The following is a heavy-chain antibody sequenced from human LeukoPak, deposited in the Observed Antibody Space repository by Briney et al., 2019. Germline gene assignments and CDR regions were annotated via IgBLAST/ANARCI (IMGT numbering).Heavy chain of an antibody. CDR2: IKQDGSEK. Sequence: GGSLRLSCAASGFTFSFYWMSWVRQAPGKGLEWVANIKQDGSEKYYVDSVKGRFTISRDNAKNSLYLQMNSLRAEDTAVYYCTTNSSGWLGYFDYWGQGTLVTVSS. D-gene: IGHD6-19*01. CDR3: TTNSSGWLGYFDY. V-gene: IGHV3-7*01. CDR1: GFTFSFYW. J-gene: IGHJ4*02.